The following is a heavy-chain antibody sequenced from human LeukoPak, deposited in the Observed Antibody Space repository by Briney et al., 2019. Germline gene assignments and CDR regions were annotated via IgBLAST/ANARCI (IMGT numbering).Heavy chain of an antibody. Sequence: GGSLRLSCAVSGFSDRSNYMTWVRQAPGKGLEWVSVIYSGGSTDYADSVKGRFTISRDNSKNTLYLQMNSLRAEDTAVYYCARGGGAGLFYYFDYWGQGTLVTVSS. J-gene: IGHJ4*02. D-gene: IGHD3-9*01. CDR2: IYSGGST. CDR1: GFSDRSNY. V-gene: IGHV3-66*01. CDR3: ARGGGAGLFYYFDY.